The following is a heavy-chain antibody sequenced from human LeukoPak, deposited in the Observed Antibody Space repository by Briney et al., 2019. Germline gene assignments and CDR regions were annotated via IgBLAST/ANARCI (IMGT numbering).Heavy chain of an antibody. CDR2: ISSGDTT. V-gene: IGHV3-53*01. Sequence: GSLRLSCAASGFTVSSNYMTWVRQAPGKGLEWVSLISSGDTTYYADSVKGRFTISRDSSKNTLYLQMNSLRLEDTAMYYCARARESINMVRGYFDYWGQGTLVTVSS. D-gene: IGHD3-10*01. J-gene: IGHJ4*02. CDR3: ARARESINMVRGYFDY. CDR1: GFTVSSNY.